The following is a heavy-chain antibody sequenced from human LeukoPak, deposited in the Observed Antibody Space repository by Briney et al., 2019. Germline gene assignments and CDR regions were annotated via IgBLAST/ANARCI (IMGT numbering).Heavy chain of an antibody. Sequence: GGSLRLSCAASGFTFSSYSMNWVRQAPGKGLEWVSSISSSSSYIYYADSVKGRFTISRDNAKNSLYLQMNSLRAEDTAVYYCARGLDYYDSSGYYSWFDPWGQGTLVTVSS. D-gene: IGHD3-22*01. CDR1: GFTFSSYS. CDR2: ISSSSSYI. J-gene: IGHJ5*02. V-gene: IGHV3-21*01. CDR3: ARGLDYYDSSGYYSWFDP.